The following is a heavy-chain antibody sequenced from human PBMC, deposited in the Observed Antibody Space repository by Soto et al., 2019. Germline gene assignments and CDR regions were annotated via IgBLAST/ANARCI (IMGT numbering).Heavy chain of an antibody. CDR1: VCHVTLDW. V-gene: IGHV5-51*01. CDR2: IYPGDSDT. D-gene: IGHD6-6*01. Sequence: QAQTISSAGCVCHVTLDWIALVRQMPGKGLEWMGSIYPGDSDTRYSPSFQGQVTISADKSINTVYLQWSSLKASDTAMYYCASKISWFQYWGQGTLVTVSS. J-gene: IGHJ1*01. CDR3: ASKISWFQY.